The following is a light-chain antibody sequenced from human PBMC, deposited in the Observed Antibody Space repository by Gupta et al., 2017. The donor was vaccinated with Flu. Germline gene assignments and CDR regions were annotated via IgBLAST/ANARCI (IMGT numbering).Light chain of an antibody. V-gene: IGLV1-51*02. J-gene: IGLJ3*02. CDR1: SSNIGNNY. CDR3: GTWDSSLSAGV. CDR2: EGN. Sequence: QSVLPQPPSVSAAPGQKVTISCSGSSSNIGNNYVSWYQQLPGAAPKLPIYEGNKRPSGIPDRFSGSKSGTSATLGITGLQTGDEADYYCGTWDSSLSAGVFGGGTKLTGL.